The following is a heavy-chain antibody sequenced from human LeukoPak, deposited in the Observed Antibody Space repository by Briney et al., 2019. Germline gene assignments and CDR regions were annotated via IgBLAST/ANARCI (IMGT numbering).Heavy chain of an antibody. CDR3: AKESSVAGRSFDY. V-gene: IGHV3-23*01. J-gene: IGHJ4*02. CDR2: ISGSGGST. CDR1: GFTFSSYA. Sequence: GGSLILSCAASGFTFSSYAMSWARQAPGKELEWVSAISGSGGSTYYADSVKGRFTISRDNSKNTLYLQMNSLRAEDTAVYYCAKESSVAGRSFDYWGQGTLVTVSS. D-gene: IGHD6-19*01.